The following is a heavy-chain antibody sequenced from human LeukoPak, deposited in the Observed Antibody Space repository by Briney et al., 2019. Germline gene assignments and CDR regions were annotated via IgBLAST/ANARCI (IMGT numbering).Heavy chain of an antibody. V-gene: IGHV4-39*07. CDR1: GGSISSSSYY. Sequence: SETLSLTCTVSGGSISSSSYYWGWIRQPPGKGLQWIGSINYSGNTYYNPSLKSRVTISVDTSKNQFSLKLSSVTAADTAVYYCARSAGGIAARRSYMDVWGKGTTVTVSS. CDR2: INYSGNT. D-gene: IGHD6-6*01. CDR3: ARSAGGIAARRSYMDV. J-gene: IGHJ6*03.